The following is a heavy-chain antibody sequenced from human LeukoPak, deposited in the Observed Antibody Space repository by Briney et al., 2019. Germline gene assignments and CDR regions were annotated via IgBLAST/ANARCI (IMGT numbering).Heavy chain of an antibody. CDR2: ISGSGGYT. CDR1: GFTFSSYG. Sequence: PGGSLRLSCAASGFTFSSYGMSWVRQAPGKGLEWVSTISGSGGYTYYADSVKGRFTISRDNAKNSLYLQMNSLRAEDTAVYYCARDQGFSYYYYMDVWGKGTTVTVSS. D-gene: IGHD3-3*01. V-gene: IGHV3-23*01. J-gene: IGHJ6*03. CDR3: ARDQGFSYYYYMDV.